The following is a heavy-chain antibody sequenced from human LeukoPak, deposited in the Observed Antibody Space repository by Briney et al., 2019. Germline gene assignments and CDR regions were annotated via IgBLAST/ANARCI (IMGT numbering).Heavy chain of an antibody. J-gene: IGHJ4*02. CDR1: GFTFSSYA. CDR3: ARYCSGVSCYSGVDY. CDR2: IGAGGTFT. D-gene: IGHD2-15*01. V-gene: IGHV3-23*01. Sequence: PGGSLRLSCTASGFTFSSYAMNWVRQAPGKGLEWVSGIGAGGTFTYYADSVKGRFTIFRDNSRNTLYLQMNSLRTEDTALYYCARYCSGVSCYSGVDYWGQGTLVTVSS.